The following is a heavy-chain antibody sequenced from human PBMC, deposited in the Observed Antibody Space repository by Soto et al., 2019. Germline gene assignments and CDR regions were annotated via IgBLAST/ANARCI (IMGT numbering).Heavy chain of an antibody. Sequence: GGSLRLSCAASGFTVSSNYMSWVRQAPGKGLEWVSVIYSGGSTYYADSVKGRFTISRDNSKNTLYLQMNSLRAEDTAVYYCARAPSFSNYWYFDLWGRGTLVTVSS. CDR3: ARAPSFSNYWYFDL. D-gene: IGHD4-4*01. V-gene: IGHV3-66*02. CDR1: GFTVSSNY. CDR2: IYSGGST. J-gene: IGHJ2*01.